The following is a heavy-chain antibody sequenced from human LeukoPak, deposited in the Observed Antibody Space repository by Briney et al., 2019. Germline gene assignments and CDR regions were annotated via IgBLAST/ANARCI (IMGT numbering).Heavy chain of an antibody. J-gene: IGHJ5*02. Sequence: ASVKVSCKVSGYTLTELSMHWVRQAPGKGLEWMGGFDPEDGETIYAQKFQGRVTMTEDTSTDTAYMELSSLRSEDTAVYYCATDQQLVRVAVFGFDPWGQGTLVTVSS. CDR1: GYTLTELS. D-gene: IGHD6-13*01. CDR2: FDPEDGET. CDR3: ATDQQLVRVAVFGFDP. V-gene: IGHV1-24*01.